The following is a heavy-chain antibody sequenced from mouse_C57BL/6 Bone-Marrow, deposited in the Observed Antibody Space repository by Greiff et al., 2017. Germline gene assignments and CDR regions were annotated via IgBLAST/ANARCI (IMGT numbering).Heavy chain of an antibody. D-gene: IGHD2-3*01. CDR3: ARYGGYYDWYFDV. CDR2: ILPGSGST. J-gene: IGHJ1*03. V-gene: IGHV1-9*01. Sequence: QVQLQQSGAELMKPGASVKLSCTATGYTFTGYWIEWVKQRPGHGLEWIGVILPGSGSTNYNEKFKGKATFTADTSSNPAYMQLSSLTTEDSAIYYCARYGGYYDWYFDVWGTGTTVTVSS. CDR1: GYTFTGYW.